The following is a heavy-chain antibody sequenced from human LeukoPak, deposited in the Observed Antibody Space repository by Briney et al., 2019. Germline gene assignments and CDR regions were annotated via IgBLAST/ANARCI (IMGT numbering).Heavy chain of an antibody. D-gene: IGHD2-21*02. J-gene: IGHJ4*02. V-gene: IGHV3-23*01. Sequence: PGGSLRLSCAASGFTFSSYWMSWVRQAPGKGLERVSAISGSGDNTYYADSVKGRFTVSRDNSKNTLYVQMESLRAEDTAVYYCAKDFVVVPGNVNYFDYWGQGTLVTVSS. CDR2: ISGSGDNT. CDR3: AKDFVVVPGNVNYFDY. CDR1: GFTFSSYW.